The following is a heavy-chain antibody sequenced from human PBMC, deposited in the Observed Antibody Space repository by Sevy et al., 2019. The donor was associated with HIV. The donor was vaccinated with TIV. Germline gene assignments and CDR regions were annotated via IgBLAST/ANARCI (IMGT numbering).Heavy chain of an antibody. Sequence: ASVKVSCKASGYLFTSYRITWGRQAPGKRLELVGWISPHNGDTNYAQRVQDRVTMITDTSTTTAYMELRSLTSDDSAVYYCARAYCSGGRCYSLAYWGQGTLVTVSS. CDR3: ARAYCSGGRCYSLAY. V-gene: IGHV1-18*01. CDR2: ISPHNGDT. CDR1: GYLFTSYR. D-gene: IGHD2-15*01. J-gene: IGHJ4*02.